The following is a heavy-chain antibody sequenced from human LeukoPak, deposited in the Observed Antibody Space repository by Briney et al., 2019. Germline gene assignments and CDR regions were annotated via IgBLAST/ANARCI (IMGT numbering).Heavy chain of an antibody. V-gene: IGHV3-30-3*01. Sequence: GRSLRLSCAASGFTFSSYAMHWVRQAPGKGLEWVAVISYDGSNKYYADSVKGRFTISRDNSKNTLYLRMNSLRAEDTAVYYCAKDLCCSSSWYSNDYYYGMDVWGQGTTVTVSS. CDR3: AKDLCCSSSWYSNDYYYGMDV. CDR2: ISYDGSNK. J-gene: IGHJ6*02. CDR1: GFTFSSYA. D-gene: IGHD6-13*01.